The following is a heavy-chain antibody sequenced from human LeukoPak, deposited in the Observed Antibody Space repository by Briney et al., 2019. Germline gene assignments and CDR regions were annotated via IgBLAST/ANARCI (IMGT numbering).Heavy chain of an antibody. V-gene: IGHV3-30-3*01. CDR2: ISYDGSNK. Sequence: PGGSLRLSCAASGFTFSSYAMHWVRQAPGKGLEWVAVISYDGSNKYYADSVKGRFTISRDNSKNTLYLQMNSLRPEDTAVYHCAKDRSGSYSQGLDYWGQGTLVTVSS. CDR1: GFTFSSYA. J-gene: IGHJ4*02. D-gene: IGHD1-26*01. CDR3: AKDRSGSYSQGLDY.